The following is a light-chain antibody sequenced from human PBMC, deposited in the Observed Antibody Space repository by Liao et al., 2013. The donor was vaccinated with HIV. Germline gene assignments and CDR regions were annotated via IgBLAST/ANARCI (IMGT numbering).Light chain of an antibody. Sequence: SFELIQPPSVSVSPGQTASITCSGDKLGDNFAFWYQQRPGQSPALIIYKDNQRPSGIPDRFSGSNSGNTATLTISGTQAMDEADYYCQAWDSSTVVFGGGTKLTVL. CDR3: QAWDSSTVV. CDR1: KLGDNF. J-gene: IGLJ2*01. CDR2: KDN. V-gene: IGLV3-1*01.